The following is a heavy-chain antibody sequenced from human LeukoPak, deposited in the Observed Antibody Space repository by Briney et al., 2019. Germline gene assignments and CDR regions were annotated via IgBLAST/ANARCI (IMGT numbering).Heavy chain of an antibody. V-gene: IGHV3-7*01. D-gene: IGHD6-13*01. CDR1: GFTFSSYW. Sequence: GGSLRLSCAASGFTFSSYWMSWVRQAPGKGLEWVANIKGDGSEKKYVDSVKGRFTISRDDSKNTLYLQMNSLRAEDTAMYFCARDVRRAAAGTMNYWGQGTLVTVSS. J-gene: IGHJ4*02. CDR3: ARDVRRAAAGTMNY. CDR2: IKGDGSEK.